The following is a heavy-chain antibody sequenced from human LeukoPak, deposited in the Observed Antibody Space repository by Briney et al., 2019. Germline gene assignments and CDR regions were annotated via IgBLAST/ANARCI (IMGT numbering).Heavy chain of an antibody. D-gene: IGHD3-16*01. CDR3: ARDGLDPCYYYYMDV. CDR1: GFTFSSYS. CDR2: ISTSGSYI. J-gene: IGHJ6*03. V-gene: IGHV3-21*01. Sequence: PGGSLRLSCAASGFTFSSYSMNWVRQAPGKGLEWVSSISTSGSYIYYADSVKGRFTISRDNAKSSLFLQMNSLRAEDTAMYYCARDGLDPCYYYYMDVWGKGTTVTVSS.